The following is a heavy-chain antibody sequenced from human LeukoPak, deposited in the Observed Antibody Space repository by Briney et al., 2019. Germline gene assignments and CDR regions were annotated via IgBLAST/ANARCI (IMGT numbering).Heavy chain of an antibody. CDR1: GYTLTELS. V-gene: IGHV1-24*01. J-gene: IGHJ4*02. CDR3: ATSDSEWALFDY. D-gene: IGHD1-26*01. Sequence: ASVTVSCKVSGYTLTELSMHWVRQAPGKGLEWMGGFDTEDGETIYAQKFQGRVTMTEDTSTDTAYMELSSLRSEDTAVYYCATSDSEWALFDYWGQGTLVTVSS. CDR2: FDTEDGET.